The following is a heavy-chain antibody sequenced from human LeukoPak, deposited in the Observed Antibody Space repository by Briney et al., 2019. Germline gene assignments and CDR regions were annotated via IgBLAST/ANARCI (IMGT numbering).Heavy chain of an antibody. J-gene: IGHJ1*01. CDR1: GFTFSSYG. V-gene: IGHV3-30*02. Sequence: GGSLRLSCAASGFTFSSYGMHWVRQAPGKGLEWVAFIRYDGSNKYYADSVKGRFTISRDNSKNTLYLQMNSLRAEDTAVYYCAKRYSSGWYCYAEYFQHWGQGTLVTVSS. D-gene: IGHD6-19*01. CDR2: IRYDGSNK. CDR3: AKRYSSGWYCYAEYFQH.